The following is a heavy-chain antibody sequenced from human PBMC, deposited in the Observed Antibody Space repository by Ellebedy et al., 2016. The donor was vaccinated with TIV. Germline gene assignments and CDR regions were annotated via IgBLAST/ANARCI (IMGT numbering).Heavy chain of an antibody. CDR2: ISSSGDST. V-gene: IGHV3-23*01. D-gene: IGHD4-23*01. CDR3: VLDAADNGGKLDY. Sequence: PGGSLRLSCAASGFTFSNYAMNWVRQAPGKGLEWVSGISSSGDSTYYADSVKGRFTVSRDNSKNTLFLQMNSLRAEDTAVYYCVLDAADNGGKLDYWGQGALVTVSS. CDR1: GFTFSNYA. J-gene: IGHJ4*02.